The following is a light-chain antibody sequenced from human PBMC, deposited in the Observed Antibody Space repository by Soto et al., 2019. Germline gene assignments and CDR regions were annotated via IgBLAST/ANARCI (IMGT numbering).Light chain of an antibody. CDR2: WAS. CDR1: QTVFDSSNTKDY. V-gene: IGKV4-1*01. J-gene: IGKJ1*01. CDR3: QQYYSTPRT. Sequence: IGLTLFPYCLNVSLGERATINCKSSQTVFDSSNTKDYLTWYQQKAGQPPKLLIYWASTREFGVPDRFSGSGSGTEFTLTISSLQAEDVAVYYCQQYYSTPRTFGHGTKVDIK.